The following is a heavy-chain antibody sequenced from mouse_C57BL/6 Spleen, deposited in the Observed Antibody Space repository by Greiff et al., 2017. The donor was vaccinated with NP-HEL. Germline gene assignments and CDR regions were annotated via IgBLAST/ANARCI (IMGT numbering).Heavy chain of an antibody. CDR2: INPSSGYT. V-gene: IGHV1-7*01. CDR3: ARSPLDSSGWAWFAY. D-gene: IGHD3-2*02. Sequence: VQLQESGAELAKPGASVKLSCKASGYTFTSYWMHWVKQRPGQGLEWIGYINPSSGYTKYNQKFKDKATLTADKSPSTAYMQLSSLTYEDSAVYYCARSPLDSSGWAWFAYWGQGTLVTVSA. CDR1: GYTFTSYW. J-gene: IGHJ3*01.